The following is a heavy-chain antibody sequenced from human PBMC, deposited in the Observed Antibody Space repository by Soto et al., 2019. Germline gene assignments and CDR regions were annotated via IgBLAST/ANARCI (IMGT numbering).Heavy chain of an antibody. J-gene: IGHJ6*02. CDR2: INHSGDT. CDR1: GGSFSGNY. V-gene: IGHV4-34*01. Sequence: TCTVEGGSFSGNYRSWISKNPGKGLEWIGEINHSGDTNYNPSLKSRVTISVDTSKNQFSLKLTSVTAADTAVYYCASGRWVRGSIITPYYSYGLDVLVQGTTVPVSS. D-gene: IGHD3-10*01. CDR3: ASGRWVRGSIITPYYSYGLDV.